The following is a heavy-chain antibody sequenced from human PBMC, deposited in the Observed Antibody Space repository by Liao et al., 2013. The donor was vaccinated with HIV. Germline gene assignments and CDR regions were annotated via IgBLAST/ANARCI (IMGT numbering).Heavy chain of an antibody. D-gene: IGHD2/OR15-2a*01. V-gene: IGHV4-30-4*01. CDR3: ARGTFSFYYYMDV. CDR2: ISYSGDT. Sequence: QVQLQESGPGLVRPSQTLSLSCTASGGSINSGDYYWSWIRLPPGKGLEWIGHISYSGDTYYNPSLKSRLTMSLDTSKNQISLKLSSVTAADTAVYYCARGTFSFYYYMDVWGKGTTVTVSS. CDR1: GGSINSGDYY. J-gene: IGHJ6*03.